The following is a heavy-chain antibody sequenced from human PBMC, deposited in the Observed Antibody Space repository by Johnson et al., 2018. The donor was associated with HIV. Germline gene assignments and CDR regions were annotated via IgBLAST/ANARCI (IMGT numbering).Heavy chain of an antibody. J-gene: IGHJ3*02. CDR1: GFTFDDYG. V-gene: IGHV3-20*04. D-gene: IGHD2-21*01. CDR3: AKSTNRKLVIGNDAFDI. CDR2: INWNGRST. Sequence: VQLVESGGGVVQPGRSLRLSCAASGFTFDDYGMSWVRQAPGKGLAWVSGINWNGRSTGYADSVKGRFTISRDNAKNSLYLQMNSLRAEDTALYYCAKSTNRKLVIGNDAFDIWGQGTMVTVSS.